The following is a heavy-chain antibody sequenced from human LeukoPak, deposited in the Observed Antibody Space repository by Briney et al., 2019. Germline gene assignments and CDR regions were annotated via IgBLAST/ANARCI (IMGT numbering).Heavy chain of an antibody. CDR1: GFTFSSYS. V-gene: IGHV3-48*01. CDR3: AREAIFYPMGV. Sequence: GGSLRLSCAASGFTFSSYSMNWVRQAPGKGLEWVSYISSSSSTIYYADSVKGRFTISRDNAKNSLYLQMNSLRAEDTAVYYCAREAIFYPMGVWGQGTMVTVSS. J-gene: IGHJ3*01. CDR2: ISSSSSTI. D-gene: IGHD3-3*01.